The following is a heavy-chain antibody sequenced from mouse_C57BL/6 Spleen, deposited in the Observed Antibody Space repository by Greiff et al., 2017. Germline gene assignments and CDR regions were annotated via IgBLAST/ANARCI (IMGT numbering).Heavy chain of an antibody. CDR2: ISDGGSYT. V-gene: IGHV5-4*01. D-gene: IGHD2-1*01. CDR3: ARECNYEAWFAY. CDR1: GFTFSSYA. J-gene: IGHJ3*01. Sequence: EVQLVESGGGLVKPGGSLKLSCAASGFTFSSYAMSWVRQTPEKRLEWVATISDGGSYTYYPDNVKGRFTISRDNAKNNLYLQMSHLKSEDTAMYYCARECNYEAWFAYWGQGTLVTVSA.